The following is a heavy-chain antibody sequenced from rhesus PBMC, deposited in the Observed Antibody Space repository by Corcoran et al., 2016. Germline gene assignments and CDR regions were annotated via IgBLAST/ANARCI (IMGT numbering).Heavy chain of an antibody. J-gene: IGHJ4*01. CDR3: ARGYTIFGLVTTFDY. Sequence: QVQLQESGPGLVKPSETLSLTCAVSGGSISSSNWWSWIRQPPGKGLEWFGYISGSSGSTYYNPSLKSRVTISTDTSKNQFSLKLSSVTAADTAVYYCARGYTIFGLVTTFDYWGQGVLVTVSS. V-gene: IGHV4-65*01. D-gene: IGHD3-3*01. CDR1: GGSISSSNW. CDR2: ISGSSGST.